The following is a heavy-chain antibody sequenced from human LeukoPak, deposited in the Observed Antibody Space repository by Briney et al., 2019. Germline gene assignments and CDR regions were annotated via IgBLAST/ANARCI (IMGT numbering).Heavy chain of an antibody. J-gene: IGHJ5*02. CDR2: LYYTGST. Sequence: SETLSLTCTVSGGSIRSDYWSWIRQPPGKGLEWIGYLYYTGSTNYNPSLKSRVTMSVDTSKNQFSLKLSSVTAADTAVYYCARISSSWYGDWFDPWGQETLVTVSS. CDR1: GGSIRSDY. D-gene: IGHD6-13*01. V-gene: IGHV4-59*08. CDR3: ARISSSWYGDWFDP.